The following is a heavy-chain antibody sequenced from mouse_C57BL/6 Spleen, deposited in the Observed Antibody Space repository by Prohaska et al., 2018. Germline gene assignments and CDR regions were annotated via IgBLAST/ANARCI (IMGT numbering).Heavy chain of an antibody. CDR1: GYTFTDYE. Sequence: YGAELVRPGASVTLSCKASGYTFTDYEMHWVKQTPVHGLEWIGAIDPETGGTAYNQKFKGKAILTADKSSSTAYMELRSLTSEDSAVYYCTRKAPYYYAMDYWGQGTSVTGSS. J-gene: IGHJ4*01. CDR2: IDPETGGT. CDR3: TRKAPYYYAMDY. V-gene: IGHV1-15*01.